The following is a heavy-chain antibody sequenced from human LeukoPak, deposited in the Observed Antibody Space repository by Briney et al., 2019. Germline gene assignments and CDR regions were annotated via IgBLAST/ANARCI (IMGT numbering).Heavy chain of an antibody. Sequence: ASVKVSCKASGYTFTSYAMNWVRQAPGQGLEWMGWINTNTGNPTYAQGFTGRLVFSLDTSVSTAYLQISSLKAEDTAVYYCARDAYSSGWYLRVGLYYYYGMDVWGQGTTVTVSS. D-gene: IGHD6-19*01. CDR3: ARDAYSSGWYLRVGLYYYYGMDV. CDR1: GYTFTSYA. J-gene: IGHJ6*02. CDR2: INTNTGNP. V-gene: IGHV7-4-1*02.